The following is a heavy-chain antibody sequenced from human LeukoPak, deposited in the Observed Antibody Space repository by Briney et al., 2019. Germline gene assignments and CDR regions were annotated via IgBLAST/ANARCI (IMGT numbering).Heavy chain of an antibody. D-gene: IGHD3-3*01. Sequence: ASVKASCKASGYTFTSYGISWVRQAPGQGLEWMGWISAYNGNTNYAQKLQGRVTMTTDTSTSTAYMELRSLRSDDTAVYYCARSLYYDFWSGYPTRYYFDYWGQGTLVTVSS. CDR2: ISAYNGNT. CDR3: ARSLYYDFWSGYPTRYYFDY. CDR1: GYTFTSYG. J-gene: IGHJ4*02. V-gene: IGHV1-18*01.